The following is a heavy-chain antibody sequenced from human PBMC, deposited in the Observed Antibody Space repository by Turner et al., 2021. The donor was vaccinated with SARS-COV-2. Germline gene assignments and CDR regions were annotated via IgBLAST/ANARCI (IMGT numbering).Heavy chain of an antibody. D-gene: IGHD3-10*01. V-gene: IGHV1-18*01. CDR3: ARAYGSGSYGHYYGMDV. Sequence: QVQLVQSGAEVKKPGASVTVSCKASGYTFASYGLSWVLQAPGQGLEWMGWISAYNGNTNYAQKLQGRVTMRTDTSTSTAYMELRSLRSDDTAVYYCARAYGSGSYGHYYGMDVWGQGTTVTVSS. CDR2: ISAYNGNT. J-gene: IGHJ6*02. CDR1: GYTFASYG.